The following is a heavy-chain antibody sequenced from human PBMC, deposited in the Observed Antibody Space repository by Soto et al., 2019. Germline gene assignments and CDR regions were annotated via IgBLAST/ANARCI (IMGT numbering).Heavy chain of an antibody. V-gene: IGHV3-23*01. D-gene: IGHD2-15*01. CDR3: AKDPVVVVAATLNFDY. CDR2: ISGSGGST. CDR1: GFTFSSYA. Sequence: PGGSLRLSCAASGFTFSSYAMSWVRQAPGKGLEWVSAISGSGGSTYYADSVKGRFTISRDNSKNTLYLQMNSLRAEDTAVYYCAKDPVVVVAATLNFDYWGQGTLVPVSS. J-gene: IGHJ4*02.